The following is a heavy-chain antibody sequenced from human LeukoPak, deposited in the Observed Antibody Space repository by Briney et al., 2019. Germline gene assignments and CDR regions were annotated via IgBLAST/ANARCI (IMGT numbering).Heavy chain of an antibody. CDR2: ISGHSGNT. CDR1: GYTFSTYG. V-gene: IGHV1-18*01. D-gene: IGHD1-1*01. CDR3: ARDLSSGGWTLEFDY. J-gene: IGHJ4*02. Sequence: ASVKVSCKTSGYTFSTYGVTWVRQAPGQGFQWMGWISGHSGNTKYAENFQGRISLTTDTSATTAYMELRSLTSDDTAVYYCARDLSSGGWTLEFDYWGQGSLVTVA.